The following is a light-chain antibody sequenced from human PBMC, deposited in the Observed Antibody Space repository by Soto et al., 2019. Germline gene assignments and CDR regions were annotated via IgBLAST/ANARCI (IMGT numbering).Light chain of an antibody. CDR2: AAS. CDR1: QSIRSPF. Sequence: EIVLTQSPATLSLSPGERATLSCRASQSIRSPFLAWYQQKPGQAPSLFIHAASSRATGIPDRFGGSGSGTDFTLSIRRVEPEDFAVYYCGSDEWTFGEGTKVE. CDR3: GSDEWT. V-gene: IGKV3-20*01. J-gene: IGKJ1*01.